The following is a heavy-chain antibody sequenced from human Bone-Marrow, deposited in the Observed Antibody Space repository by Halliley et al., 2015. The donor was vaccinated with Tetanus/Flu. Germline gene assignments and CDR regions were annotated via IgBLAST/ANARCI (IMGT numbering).Heavy chain of an antibody. Sequence: TLSLTCTVSGGSISSYYWTWIRQPPGKGLEWIGYIYNSGTTNYSPSLKSRVTISVDTSKNKFSLKLRSVTAADTAVYYCARGNPDNTRGWYWGQMIDYWGQGTLVAVSS. J-gene: IGHJ4*02. CDR2: IYNSGTT. D-gene: IGHD6-19*01. CDR1: GGSISSYY. CDR3: ARGNPDNTRGWYWGQMIDY. V-gene: IGHV4-59*01.